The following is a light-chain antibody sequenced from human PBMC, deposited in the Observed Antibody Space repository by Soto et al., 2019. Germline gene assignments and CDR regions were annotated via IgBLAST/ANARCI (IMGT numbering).Light chain of an antibody. CDR2: DVS. Sequence: QSALTQPASVSGSPGQSITISCTGTSSDVGGYNYVSWYQHHPGKAPKLMIYDVSNRPSGVSNRFSVFKSGNTASLTISGLQPEDEADYYCSSYTTSNTRQIVFGTGTKLTVL. J-gene: IGLJ1*01. CDR3: SSYTTSNTRQIV. CDR1: SSDVGGYNY. V-gene: IGLV2-14*03.